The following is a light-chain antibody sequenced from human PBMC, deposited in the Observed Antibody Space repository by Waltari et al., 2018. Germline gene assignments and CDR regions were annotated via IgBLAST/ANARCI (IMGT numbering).Light chain of an antibody. Sequence: DIQLTQSLSTLSASVGDRLTIPFRASQSISDWLAWYQQKPGKAPKVLIYKAFTLESGVPSRFSGSGFGTEFTLTISSLQPDDFATYYCQQYNTVSVTFGGGTKVEIK. J-gene: IGKJ4*01. CDR2: KAF. V-gene: IGKV1-5*03. CDR3: QQYNTVSVT. CDR1: QSISDW.